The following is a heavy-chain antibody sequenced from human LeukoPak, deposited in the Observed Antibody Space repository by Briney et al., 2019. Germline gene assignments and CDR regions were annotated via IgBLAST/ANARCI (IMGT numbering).Heavy chain of an antibody. J-gene: IGHJ4*02. V-gene: IGHV3-23*01. CDR3: AKSPYYDILTGYEND. CDR1: GFTFSDSW. Sequence: GGSLRLSCAASGFTFSDSWMSWVRQAPGKGLEWVSVISGSGGSTYYADSVKGRFAISRDNSKNTLYLQMNSLRAEDTAVYYCAKSPYYDILTGYENDWGQGTLVTVSS. CDR2: ISGSGGST. D-gene: IGHD3-9*01.